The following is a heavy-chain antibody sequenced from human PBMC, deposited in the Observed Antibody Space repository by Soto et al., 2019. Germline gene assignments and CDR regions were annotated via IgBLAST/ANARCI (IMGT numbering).Heavy chain of an antibody. Sequence: DYCGTCLRQSPGKGLEWMGEINYSGNTNYNPSLKSRVTISVDTSKNQFSLKLSSVTAADTAVYYCARGNRLDYWG. CDR1: DYC. D-gene: IGHD2-21*02. CDR2: INYSGNT. CDR3: ARGNRLDY. J-gene: IGHJ4*01. V-gene: IGHV4-34*01.